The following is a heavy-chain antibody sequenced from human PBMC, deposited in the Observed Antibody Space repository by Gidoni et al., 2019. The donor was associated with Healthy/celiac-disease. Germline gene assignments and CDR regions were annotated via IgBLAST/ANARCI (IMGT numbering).Heavy chain of an antibody. V-gene: IGHV1-69*01. CDR3: ARDSVVRLCSGGSCYPNWFDP. Sequence: QVQLVQSGAAVKKPGSSVKVSCKASGGTFSSYAISWVRQAPGQGLEWMGGIIPIVGTANYAQKFQGRVTITADESTSTAYMELSSLRSEDTAVYYCARDSVVRLCSGGSCYPNWFDPWGQGTLVTVSS. CDR1: GGTFSSYA. D-gene: IGHD2-15*01. CDR2: IIPIVGTA. J-gene: IGHJ5*02.